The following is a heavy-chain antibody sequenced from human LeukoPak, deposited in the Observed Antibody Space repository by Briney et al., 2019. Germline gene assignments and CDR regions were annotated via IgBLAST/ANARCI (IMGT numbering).Heavy chain of an antibody. D-gene: IGHD7-27*01. V-gene: IGHV3-15*01. CDR2: ILSKTDGGTT. CDR1: GFTVSSNY. CDR3: IASTGEGAFDI. Sequence: GGSLRLSCAASGFTVSSNYMSWVRQAPGKGLEWVGRILSKTDGGTTDYAAPVKGRFTISRDDTRNTLYLQMNSLNIEDTAVYHCIASTGEGAFDIWGQGTMVTVSS. J-gene: IGHJ3*02.